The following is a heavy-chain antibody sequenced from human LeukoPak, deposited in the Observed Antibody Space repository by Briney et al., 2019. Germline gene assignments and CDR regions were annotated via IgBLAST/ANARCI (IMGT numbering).Heavy chain of an antibody. CDR3: ARTITLVRGVIIYPNYFDY. CDR2: IYPGDCDT. Sequence: GESLKISGKGSGYTFTTNWIGWVRQMPRKGLEWMGIIYPGDCDTKCSPSFPGQVTISADKSSSTAYLQWSSLKASDTAMYYCARTITLVRGVIIYPNYFDYWGQGTLVTVSS. V-gene: IGHV5-51*01. CDR1: GYTFTTNW. J-gene: IGHJ4*02. D-gene: IGHD3-10*01.